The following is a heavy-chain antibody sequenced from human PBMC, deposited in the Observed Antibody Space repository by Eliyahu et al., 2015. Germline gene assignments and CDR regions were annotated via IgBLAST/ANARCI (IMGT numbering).Heavy chain of an antibody. D-gene: IGHD3-10*01. CDR3: ASSYYGSGYGY. J-gene: IGHJ4*02. CDR2: IYHSGST. CDR1: SSNW. Sequence: SSNWWSWVRQPPGKGLEWIGEIYHSGSTNYNPSLKSRVTISVDKSKNQFSLKLSSVTAADTAVYYCASSYYGSGYGYWGQGTLVTVSS. V-gene: IGHV4-4*02.